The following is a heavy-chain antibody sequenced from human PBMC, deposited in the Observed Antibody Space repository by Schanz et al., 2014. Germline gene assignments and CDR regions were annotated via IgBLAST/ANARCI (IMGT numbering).Heavy chain of an antibody. J-gene: IGHJ6*02. Sequence: QVQLQESGPGLVKPSGTLSLTCVVSGGSISSGVWWTWARQSPGKGLEWIGEIFHSGTTNYNPSLESRVTISVDKSKNQFSLILSSMTAADTAVYYCTRSTLWSYDVWGQGTTVIVSS. D-gene: IGHD2-21*01. V-gene: IGHV4-4*02. CDR2: IFHSGTT. CDR1: GGSISSGVW. CDR3: TRSTLWSYDV.